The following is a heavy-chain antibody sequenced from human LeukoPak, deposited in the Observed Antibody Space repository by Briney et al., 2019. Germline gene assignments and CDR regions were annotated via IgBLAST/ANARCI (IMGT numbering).Heavy chain of an antibody. V-gene: IGHV3-72*01. J-gene: IGHJ3*01. CDR2: SRNKANSYTT. CDR3: ARAGLVVVTAKKSDAFDV. D-gene: IGHD2-21*02. Sequence: GGSLRLSCAASGFTFSDHYMDCVRQAPGEGLEWVGRSRNKANSYTTEYAASVKGRFTISRDVSKDSLYLRMNSLKTEDTAVYYCARAGLVVVTAKKSDAFDVCGQGTMVTVSS. CDR1: GFTFSDHY.